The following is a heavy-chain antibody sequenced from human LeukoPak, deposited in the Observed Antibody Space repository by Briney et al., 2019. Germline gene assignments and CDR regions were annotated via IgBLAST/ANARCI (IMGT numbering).Heavy chain of an antibody. V-gene: IGHV3-23*01. D-gene: IGHD3-10*01. CDR3: ARDFRRDGDY. CDR1: GFTFSSYA. J-gene: IGHJ4*02. CDR2: ISGSGGTT. Sequence: PGGSLRLSCAASGFTFSSYAMTWVRQAPGKGLEWVSTISGSGGTTYYADSVKGRFTISRDNAKNSLYLQMNSLRAEDTAVYYCARDFRRDGDYWGQGTLVTVSS.